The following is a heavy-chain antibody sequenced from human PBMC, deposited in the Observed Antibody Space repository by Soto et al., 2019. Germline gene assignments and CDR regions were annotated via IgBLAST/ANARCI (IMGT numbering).Heavy chain of an antibody. J-gene: IGHJ4*02. V-gene: IGHV3-30-3*01. CDR1: GFTFSSYA. CDR3: AREWTGIVGATHYFDY. Sequence: PGGSLRLSCAASGFTFSSYAMHWVRQAPGKGLEWVAVISYDGSNKYYADSVKGRFTISRDNSKNTLYLQMNSLRAEDTAVYYCAREWTGIVGATHYFDYWGQGTLVTVSS. D-gene: IGHD1-26*01. CDR2: ISYDGSNK.